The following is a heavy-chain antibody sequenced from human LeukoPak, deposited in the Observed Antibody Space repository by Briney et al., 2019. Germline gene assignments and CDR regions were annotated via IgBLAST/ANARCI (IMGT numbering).Heavy chain of an antibody. J-gene: IGHJ5*02. CDR2: ISSSSSYI. CDR1: GFTFSSYS. CDR3: ARDYIVVVTATQSRYNWFDP. V-gene: IGHV3-21*01. Sequence: GGSLRLSCAASGFTFSSYSMNWFRQAPGKGLEWVSSISSSSSYIYYADSVKGRFTISRDNAKNSLYLQMNSLRAEDTAVYYCARDYIVVVTATQSRYNWFDPWGQGTLVTVSS. D-gene: IGHD2-21*02.